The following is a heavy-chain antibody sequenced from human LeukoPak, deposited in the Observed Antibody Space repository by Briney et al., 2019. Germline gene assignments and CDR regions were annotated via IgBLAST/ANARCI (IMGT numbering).Heavy chain of an antibody. CDR1: GGSFSGYY. Sequence: SETLSLTCAVYGGSFSGYYWSWIRQPPGKGLEWIGEINHSGSTNYNPSLKSRVTISVDTSKNQSSLKLSSVTAADTAVYYCARRAFRRSWFDPWGQGTLVTVSS. J-gene: IGHJ5*02. CDR2: INHSGST. D-gene: IGHD1-26*01. V-gene: IGHV4-34*01. CDR3: ARRAFRRSWFDP.